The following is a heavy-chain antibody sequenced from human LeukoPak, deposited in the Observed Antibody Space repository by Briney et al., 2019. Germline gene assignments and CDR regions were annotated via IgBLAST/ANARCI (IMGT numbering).Heavy chain of an antibody. CDR2: IIPIPGIA. CDR1: GGTFSSYA. CDR3: ARVASGSYYYYGMDV. Sequence: SVKVSCKASGGTFSSYAISWVRQAPGQGLEWMGRIIPIPGIANYAQKFQGRVTITADKSTSTAYMELSSLRSEDTAVYYCARVASGSYYYYGMDVWGQGTTVTVSS. D-gene: IGHD3-22*01. J-gene: IGHJ6*02. V-gene: IGHV1-69*04.